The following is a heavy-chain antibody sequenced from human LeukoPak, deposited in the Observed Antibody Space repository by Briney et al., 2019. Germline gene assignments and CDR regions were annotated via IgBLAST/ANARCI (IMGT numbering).Heavy chain of an antibody. Sequence: SETLSLTCAVYGGSFSGYYWSWIRQPPVKGLEWIGEINHSGSTNYNPSLKSRVTISVDTSKNQFSLKLSSVTAADTAVYYCARVDYGIGYCSSTSCSDQIYYYGMDVWGQGTTVTVSS. CDR2: INHSGST. CDR3: ARVDYGIGYCSSTSCSDQIYYYGMDV. D-gene: IGHD2-2*01. V-gene: IGHV4-34*01. CDR1: GGSFSGYY. J-gene: IGHJ6*02.